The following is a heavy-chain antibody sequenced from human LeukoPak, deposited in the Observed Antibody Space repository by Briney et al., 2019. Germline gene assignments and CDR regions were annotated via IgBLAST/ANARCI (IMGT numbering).Heavy chain of an antibody. Sequence: GGSLRLSCAVSGITLSNYGMSWVRQAPGKGLEWVAGISDSGGRTNYADSVKGRFTISRDNPKNTLNLQMNSLRAEDTAVYFCAKRGVVIRVILVGFHKEAYYFDSRGQGALVTVSS. CDR1: GITLSNYG. V-gene: IGHV3-23*01. CDR2: ISDSGGRT. CDR3: AKRGVVIRVILVGFHKEAYYFDS. J-gene: IGHJ4*02. D-gene: IGHD3-22*01.